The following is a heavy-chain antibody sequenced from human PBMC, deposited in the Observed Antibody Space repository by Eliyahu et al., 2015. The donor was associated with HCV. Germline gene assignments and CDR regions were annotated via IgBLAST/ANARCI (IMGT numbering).Heavy chain of an antibody. CDR2: INHXXRT. CDR1: GGSFSGYS. J-gene: IGHJ4*02. CDR3: ARGRGNAFDS. V-gene: IGHV4-34*02. Sequence: QVQLQQWGAGLMKPSETLSLXCAVYGGSFSGYSWSWVRQPPGKGLEWVAEINHXXRTTYSPSLKSRFTISRDTSKNQFSLKLTSVTAADTAFYYCARGRGNAFDSWGQGTLVTVSS. D-gene: IGHD1-1*01.